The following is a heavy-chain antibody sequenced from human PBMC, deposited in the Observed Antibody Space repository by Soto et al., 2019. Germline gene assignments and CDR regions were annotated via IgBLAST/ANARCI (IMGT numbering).Heavy chain of an antibody. J-gene: IGHJ5*02. V-gene: IGHV4-31*03. CDR1: GGSITRGGYY. CDR2: ICNSGTT. CDR3: ARDPAP. Sequence: SETLSLTCTVSGGSITRGGYYWSWIRQHPGKGLEWIGYICNSGTTYYNPSLKSRVTISVDTSKNQFSLKLTSVTAADTAVYYCARDPAPWGQGTLVTVSS.